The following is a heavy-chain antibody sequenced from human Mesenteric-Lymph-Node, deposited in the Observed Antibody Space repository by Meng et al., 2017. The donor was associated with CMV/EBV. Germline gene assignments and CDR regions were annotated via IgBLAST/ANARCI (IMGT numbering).Heavy chain of an antibody. V-gene: IGHV3-30*02. J-gene: IGHJ3*02. D-gene: IGHD2-21*01. CDR3: ARGYWGHSFDI. Sequence: GESLKISCTASGFTFRTYGMHWVRQAPGRGLEWVAFIRYDGSNQYYGDSVKGRFTISRDNSKNTLYLQMNSLRTEDTAVYFCARGYWGHSFDIWGQGAMVTVSS. CDR1: GFTFRTYG. CDR2: IRYDGSNQ.